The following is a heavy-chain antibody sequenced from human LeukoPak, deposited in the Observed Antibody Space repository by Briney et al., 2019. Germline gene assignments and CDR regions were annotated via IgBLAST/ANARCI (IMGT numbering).Heavy chain of an antibody. D-gene: IGHD2-2*02. J-gene: IGHJ4*02. CDR1: GYSISSGYY. CDR3: ARDIVVVPAAIVSYFDY. CDR2: IYHSGST. V-gene: IGHV4-38-2*02. Sequence: SETLSLTCAVSGYSISSGYYCGWIRQPPGKGLEWIGSIYHSGSTYYNPSLKSRVTISVDTSKNQFSLKLSSVTAADTAVYYCARDIVVVPAAIVSYFDYWGQGTLVTVSS.